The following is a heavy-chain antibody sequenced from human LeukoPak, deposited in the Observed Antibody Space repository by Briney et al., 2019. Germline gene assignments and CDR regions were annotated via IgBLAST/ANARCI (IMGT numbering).Heavy chain of an antibody. D-gene: IGHD6-13*01. Sequence: GGSLRLSCAASGFTVSSSDMSWVRQAPGKGLEWVSVIYSGGSTYYADSVKGRFTISRDNSKNTLYLQMTSLRAEDTAVYYCARAAAAGPFDYWGQGTLVTVSS. CDR1: GFTVSSSD. CDR2: IYSGGST. V-gene: IGHV3-66*01. CDR3: ARAAAAGPFDY. J-gene: IGHJ4*02.